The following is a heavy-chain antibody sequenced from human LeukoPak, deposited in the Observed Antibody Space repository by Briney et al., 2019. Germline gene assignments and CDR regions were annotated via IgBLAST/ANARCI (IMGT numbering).Heavy chain of an antibody. V-gene: IGHV4-39*01. D-gene: IGHD2-2*01. CDR3: ASLKTVPAATTYYYYGMDV. Sequence: PSETLSLTCTVSGGSISSSSSYWGWIRQPPGKGLEWIGSIYYSGSTYYNPSLKSRVTISVDTSKNQFSLKLSSVTAADTAVYYCASLKTVPAATTYYYYGMDVWGQGTTVTVSS. CDR1: GGSISSSSSY. J-gene: IGHJ6*02. CDR2: IYYSGST.